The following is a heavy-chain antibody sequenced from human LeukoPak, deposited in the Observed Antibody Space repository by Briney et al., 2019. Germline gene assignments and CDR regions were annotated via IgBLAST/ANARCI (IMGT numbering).Heavy chain of an antibody. CDR2: IFYSGNT. V-gene: IGHV4-39*07. CDR1: GGSINSNSHY. Sequence: SETLSLTCTVSGGSINSNSHYWGWIRQPPGKGLEWIGTIFYSGNTNYNPSLKSRVTISVDKSKNQFSLKLSSVTAADTAVYYCALTGITGTSRFDYWGQGTLVTVSS. D-gene: IGHD1-7*01. J-gene: IGHJ4*02. CDR3: ALTGITGTSRFDY.